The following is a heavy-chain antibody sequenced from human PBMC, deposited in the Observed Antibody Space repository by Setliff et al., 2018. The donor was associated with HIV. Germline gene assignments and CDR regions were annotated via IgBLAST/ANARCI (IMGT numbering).Heavy chain of an antibody. CDR3: ARAPRSPLRWRDNLLSSSSFFMDV. Sequence: GESLKISCEASGYIFTDYWIGWVRQMPGKGLEWMGIIYPGDSDTKYSPSFQGQVTFSADKSISAVYLQWDSLKASDSAIYYCARAPRSPLRWRDNLLSSSSFFMDVWGKGTTVTVSS. J-gene: IGHJ6*03. CDR2: IYPGDSDT. CDR1: GYIFTDYW. V-gene: IGHV5-51*01. D-gene: IGHD2-21*01.